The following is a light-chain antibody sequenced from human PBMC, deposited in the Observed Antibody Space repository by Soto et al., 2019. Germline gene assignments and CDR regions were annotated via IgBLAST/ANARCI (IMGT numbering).Light chain of an antibody. CDR2: DAS. CDR3: QQYNTFSRT. V-gene: IGKV1-5*01. CDR1: RSISVW. J-gene: IGKJ1*01. Sequence: DIQMTQSPSTLSASVGDRFTITCRASRSISVWLAWYQQKPGKAPKLLIFDASSLESGVPSRFSGSGSGTEFTLTISSLHPDDFATYFCQQYNTFSRTFGQGTKVDIK.